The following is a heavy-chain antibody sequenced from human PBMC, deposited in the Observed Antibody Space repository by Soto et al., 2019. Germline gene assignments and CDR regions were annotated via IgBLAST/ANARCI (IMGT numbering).Heavy chain of an antibody. CDR3: AKTHYDYVWGSYPPWTYFDY. J-gene: IGHJ4*02. D-gene: IGHD3-16*02. Sequence: GGSLRLSCAASGFTFSSYAMSWVRQAPGKGLEWVSAISGSGGSTYYADSVKGRFTISRDNSKNTLYLQMNSLRAEDTAVYYCAKTHYDYVWGSYPPWTYFDYWGQGTLVTVSS. V-gene: IGHV3-23*01. CDR2: ISGSGGST. CDR1: GFTFSSYA.